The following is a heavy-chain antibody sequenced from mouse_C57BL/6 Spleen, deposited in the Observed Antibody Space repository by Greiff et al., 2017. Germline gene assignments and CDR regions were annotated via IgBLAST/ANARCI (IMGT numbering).Heavy chain of an antibody. J-gene: IGHJ3*01. CDR2: INPSNGGT. CDR3: AREEDYYGSRGAWFAY. Sequence: VQRVESGTELVKPGASVKLSCKASGYTFTSYWMHWVKQRPGQGLEWIGNINPSNGGTNYNEKFKSKATLTVDKSSSTAYMQLSSLTSEDSAVYYCAREEDYYGSRGAWFAYWGQGTLVTVSA. CDR1: GYTFTSYW. V-gene: IGHV1-53*01. D-gene: IGHD1-1*01.